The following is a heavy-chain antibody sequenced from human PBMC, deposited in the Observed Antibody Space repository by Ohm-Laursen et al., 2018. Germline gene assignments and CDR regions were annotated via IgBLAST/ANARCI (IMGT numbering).Heavy chain of an antibody. CDR3: AKDIGSSGYYHYFDY. D-gene: IGHD3-22*01. V-gene: IGHV3-9*01. J-gene: IGHJ4*02. CDR1: GFTFDDYA. Sequence: SLRLSCAASGFTFDDYAMHWVRQAPGKGLEWVSGISWNSASIDYADSVKGRFTISRDNAKNSLYLQMNSLRAEDTALYYCAKDIGSSGYYHYFDYWGQGTLVTVSS. CDR2: ISWNSASI.